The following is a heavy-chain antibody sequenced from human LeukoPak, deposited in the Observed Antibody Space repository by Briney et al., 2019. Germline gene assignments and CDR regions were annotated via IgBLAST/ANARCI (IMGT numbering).Heavy chain of an antibody. CDR3: AKGARSGSYYNRFDP. Sequence: GGSLRLSCAASGFTFDDYAMHWVRQAPGKGLEWVSVISRDGGSTFYADFVEGRYTVSRDNSKNSLYLQMNSLRSDDTAFYYCAKGARSGSYYNRFDPWGQGTLVTVPS. CDR1: GFTFDDYA. V-gene: IGHV3-43*02. D-gene: IGHD6-25*01. J-gene: IGHJ5*02. CDR2: ISRDGGST.